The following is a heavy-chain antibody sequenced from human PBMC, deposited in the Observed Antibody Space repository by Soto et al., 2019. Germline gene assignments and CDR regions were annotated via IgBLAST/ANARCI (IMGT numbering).Heavy chain of an antibody. CDR2: ISYDGSNK. Sequence: GGSLRLSCAASGFTFSSYGMHWVRQAPGKGLEWVAVISYDGSNKYYADSVKGRFTISRDNSKNTLYLQMNSLRAEDTAVYYCAKDQRYYGSGSYYSIRANGMDVWGQGTTVTVSS. V-gene: IGHV3-30*18. CDR3: AKDQRYYGSGSYYSIRANGMDV. J-gene: IGHJ6*02. CDR1: GFTFSSYG. D-gene: IGHD3-10*01.